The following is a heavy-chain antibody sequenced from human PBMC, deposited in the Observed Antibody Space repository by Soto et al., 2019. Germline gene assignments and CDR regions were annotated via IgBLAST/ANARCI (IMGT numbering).Heavy chain of an antibody. CDR2: ISGYNGNT. D-gene: IGHD2-15*01. Sequence: ASVKVSCKSSDSTFTHYGINWVRQAPGQGLEWMGWISGYNGNTKYAQKFQDRVTMTADTSTRTAFMEVRSLTSDGTGVYFCAAIGGNYFGLDVWGQGTTVTVSS. V-gene: IGHV1-18*01. J-gene: IGHJ6*02. CDR3: AAIGGNYFGLDV. CDR1: DSTFTHYG.